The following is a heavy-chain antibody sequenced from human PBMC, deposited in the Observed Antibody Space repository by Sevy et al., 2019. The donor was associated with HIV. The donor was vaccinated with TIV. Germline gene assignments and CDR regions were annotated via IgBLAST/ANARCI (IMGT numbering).Heavy chain of an antibody. CDR3: ANGYNYYYYGMDV. CDR2: ISGRGGST. D-gene: IGHD5-12*01. CDR1: GFTFSSYA. Sequence: GGSLRLSCAASGFTFSSYAMSWVRQAPGKGLEGVSPISGRGGSTYYADSVKGRFTISRDNSKNTLYLQMNSLRAEDTAVYYCANGYNYYYYGMDVWGQGTTVTVSS. V-gene: IGHV3-23*01. J-gene: IGHJ6*02.